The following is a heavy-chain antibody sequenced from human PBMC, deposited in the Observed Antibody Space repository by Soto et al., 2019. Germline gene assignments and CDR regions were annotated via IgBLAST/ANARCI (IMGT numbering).Heavy chain of an antibody. J-gene: IGHJ6*02. CDR3: QTGAARPGAGYYYYGMDV. CDR2: IKQDGSEK. D-gene: IGHD6-6*01. V-gene: IGHV3-7*03. Sequence: EVQLVESGGGLVQPGGSLRLSCAASGFTFSSYWMSWVRQAPGKGLEWVANIKQDGSEKYYVDSVKGRFTISRDNAKNSLYLQMNSRSAEDTAVYYCQTGAARPGAGYYYYGMDVWGQGTTVTVSS. CDR1: GFTFSSYW.